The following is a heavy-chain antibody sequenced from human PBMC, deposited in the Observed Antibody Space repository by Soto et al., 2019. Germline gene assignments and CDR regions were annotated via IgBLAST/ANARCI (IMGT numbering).Heavy chain of an antibody. Sequence: QVQLVQSGAEVKKPGSSVKVSCKASGDTFSSYAINWVRQAPGQGLEWMGGIIPMFGTANYAQKFKGRVTITAGERTSTVYMELSSLRSEDTAVYYCARVGPAHYYDSSGYYSPLDYWGQGTLVTGSS. D-gene: IGHD3-22*01. V-gene: IGHV1-69*01. CDR3: ARVGPAHYYDSSGYYSPLDY. CDR1: GDTFSSYA. J-gene: IGHJ4*02. CDR2: IIPMFGTA.